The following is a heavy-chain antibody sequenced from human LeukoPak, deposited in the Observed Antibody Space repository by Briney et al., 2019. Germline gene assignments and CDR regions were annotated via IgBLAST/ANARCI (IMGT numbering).Heavy chain of an antibody. CDR3: ARRKWEPPSWYFDL. CDR1: GGSISSYY. Sequence: SETLSLTCTVSGGSISSYYWSWIRQPPGKGLEWIGYIYYSGSTNYNPSLKSRVTISVDTSKNQFSLKLSSVTAADTAVYYCARRKWEPPSWYFDLWGRGTLVTVSS. D-gene: IGHD1-26*01. CDR2: IYYSGST. V-gene: IGHV4-59*08. J-gene: IGHJ2*01.